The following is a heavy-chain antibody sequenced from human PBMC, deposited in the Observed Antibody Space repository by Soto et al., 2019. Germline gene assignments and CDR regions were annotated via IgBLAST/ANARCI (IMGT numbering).Heavy chain of an antibody. V-gene: IGHV3-33*01. CDR3: ARDRDRLATLHYFDY. D-gene: IGHD1-1*01. CDR1: GFTFSSHG. CDR2: IWYDGSNK. Sequence: GGSLRLSCAASGFTFSSHGTHWVRQAPGKGLEWVALIWYDGSNKYYADSVKGRFTISRDNSKNTLYLQMDSLRAEDTAVYYCARDRDRLATLHYFDYWGQGTLVTVSS. J-gene: IGHJ4*02.